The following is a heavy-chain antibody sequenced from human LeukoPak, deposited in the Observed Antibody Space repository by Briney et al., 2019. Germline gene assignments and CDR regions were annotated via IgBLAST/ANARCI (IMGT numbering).Heavy chain of an antibody. V-gene: IGHV3-23*01. J-gene: IGHJ4*02. CDR3: SKWKAIVLVPAARSPIDY. Sequence: GGSLRLSCAASGFTFSNYGMSWVRQAPGKGLEWVSAISGSGVTTYYADSVKGRFTISRDNFKHTLYLQMNSLRAEDTAVYYCSKWKAIVLVPAARSPIDYWGQGTLVTVSS. CDR1: GFTFSNYG. D-gene: IGHD2-2*01. CDR2: ISGSGVTT.